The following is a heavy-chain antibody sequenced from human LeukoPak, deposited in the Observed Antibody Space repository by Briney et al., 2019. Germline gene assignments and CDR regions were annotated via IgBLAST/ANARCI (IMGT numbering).Heavy chain of an antibody. D-gene: IGHD3-10*01. CDR1: GFTFNNAW. CDR3: TTDFHYGSVNYYK. V-gene: IGHV3-15*01. CDR2: IKRIPDGRAT. Sequence: GGPLRLSCAASGFTFNNAWMSWVRQAPGKGLEWVGRIKRIPDGRATDYAAPVKGRFTMSRDDSKYTLYLQMNSLKTEDTAIYYCTTDFHYGSVNYYKWGQGTLVTVSS. J-gene: IGHJ4*02.